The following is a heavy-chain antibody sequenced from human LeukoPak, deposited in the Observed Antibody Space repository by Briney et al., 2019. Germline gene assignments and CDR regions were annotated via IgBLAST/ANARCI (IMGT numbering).Heavy chain of an antibody. V-gene: IGHV4-4*07. CDR2: IYTSGST. Sequence: SETLSLTCTVSGGSIISYYWSWIRQPAGKGLEWIGRIYTSGSTNYNPSLKSRVTMSVDTSKNQFSLKLSSVTAADSAVYYCARTRCTSISCLAHDAFDIWGQGTMVTVSS. CDR1: GGSIISYY. CDR3: ARTRCTSISCLAHDAFDI. J-gene: IGHJ3*02. D-gene: IGHD2-2*01.